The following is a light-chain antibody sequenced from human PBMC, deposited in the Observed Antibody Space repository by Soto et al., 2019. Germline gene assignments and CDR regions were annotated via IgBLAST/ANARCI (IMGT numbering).Light chain of an antibody. J-gene: IGKJ5*01. CDR2: AAS. V-gene: IGKV1-16*01. CDR1: QDIAAY. CDR3: QQYNSYSYT. Sequence: DIQVTQSPSSVSASVGDRVTITCRASQDIAAYLAWYQHKPGRAPELLIHAASSLQSGVPSRFSGSGSGTDFTLTISSLQPDDFATYYCQQYNSYSYTFGQGTRLEIK.